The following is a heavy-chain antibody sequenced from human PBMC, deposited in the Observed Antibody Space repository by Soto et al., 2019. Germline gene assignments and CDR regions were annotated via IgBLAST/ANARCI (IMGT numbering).Heavy chain of an antibody. CDR3: ARHSPIVATNGGLNYYYYYMDV. D-gene: IGHD5-12*01. Sequence: GGSLRLSCAASGFTFSSYGMHWVRQAPGKGLEWVAVISYDGTKRYYADSVKGRFTISRDNSKDTLYLQMNGLRAEDTAVYYCARHSPIVATNGGLNYYYYYMDVWGKGTTVTVSS. CDR2: ISYDGTKR. CDR1: GFTFSSYG. V-gene: IGHV3-30*03. J-gene: IGHJ6*03.